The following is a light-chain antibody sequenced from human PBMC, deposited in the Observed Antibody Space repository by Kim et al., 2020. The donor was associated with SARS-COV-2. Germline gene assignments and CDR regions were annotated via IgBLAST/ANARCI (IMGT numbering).Light chain of an antibody. CDR2: GKN. CDR1: SRRSYY. CDR3: NSRDSSGNHPVV. J-gene: IGLJ2*01. V-gene: IGLV3-19*01. Sequence: LGQKVRITCQGDSRRSYYASWYQQKPGQALVLVIYGKNNRPSGIPDRFSGSSSGNTASLTITGAQAEDEADYYCNSRDSSGNHPVVFGGGTQLTVL.